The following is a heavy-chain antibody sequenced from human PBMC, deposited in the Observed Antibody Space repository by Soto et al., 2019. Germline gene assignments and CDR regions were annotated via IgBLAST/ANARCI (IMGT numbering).Heavy chain of an antibody. J-gene: IGHJ4*02. D-gene: IGHD1-1*01. CDR2: IYTTGGT. CDR3: ARDLEKEAYFDY. Sequence: GGSLRLSCAASGFTFSSYAMSWVRRAPGKGLEWVSVIYTTGGTFYADSVKGRFTISRDNSKNTLYLQMTSLRAEDTAVYYCARDLEKEAYFDYWGKGTLVTVSS. CDR1: GFTFSSYA. V-gene: IGHV3-66*03.